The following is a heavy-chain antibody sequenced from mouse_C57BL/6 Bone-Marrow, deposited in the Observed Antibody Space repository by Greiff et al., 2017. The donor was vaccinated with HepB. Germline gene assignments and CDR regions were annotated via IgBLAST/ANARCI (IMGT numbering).Heavy chain of an antibody. CDR1: GYTFTSYW. D-gene: IGHD4-1*01. V-gene: IGHV1-55*01. Sequence: QVQLQQSGAELVKPGASVKMSCKASGYTFTSYWITWVKQRPGQGLEWIGDIYPGSGSTNYNQKFKDKATLTVDKSSSTAYMQLSSLTSEDSAVYYCARERLGRGFAYWGQGTLVTVSA. J-gene: IGHJ3*01. CDR2: IYPGSGST. CDR3: ARERLGRGFAY.